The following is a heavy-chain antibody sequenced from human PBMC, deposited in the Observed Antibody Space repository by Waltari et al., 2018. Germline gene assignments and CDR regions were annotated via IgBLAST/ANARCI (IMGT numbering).Heavy chain of an antibody. D-gene: IGHD6-19*01. CDR2: INQKAIP. CDR1: GGSFSGYY. Sequence: QVQLLQWGAGLLTPSETLSLTCAVYGGSFSGYYWSWLRQLPEKGLEWLGEINQKAIPDYNPSLKSRATISIETSKNQFSLKLDSVTAADTGVYYCARGWLQVAPPYYYYMDVWDRGTAVTVSS. CDR3: ARGWLQVAPPYYYYMDV. J-gene: IGHJ6*03. V-gene: IGHV4-34*01.